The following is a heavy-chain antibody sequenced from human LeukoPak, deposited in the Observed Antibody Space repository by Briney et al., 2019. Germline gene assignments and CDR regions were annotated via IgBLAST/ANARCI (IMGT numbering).Heavy chain of an antibody. CDR3: ARENDFSGAFPPYMDV. V-gene: IGHV4-61*02. CDR1: GGSISSGSYY. D-gene: IGHD3-3*01. J-gene: IGHJ6*03. CDR2: VYSSGST. Sequence: SETLSLTCTVSGGSISSGSYYWSWIRQPAGKGLEWIGRVYSSGSTNYNPSLKSRVTMSIDTSKKQFSLKLSSVTAADTAVYYCARENDFSGAFPPYMDVWGKGTTVTISS.